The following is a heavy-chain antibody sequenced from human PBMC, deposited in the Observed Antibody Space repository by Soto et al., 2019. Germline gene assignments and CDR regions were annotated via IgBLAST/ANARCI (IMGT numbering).Heavy chain of an antibody. D-gene: IGHD1-7*01. CDR3: AKKVWNYEYYYYGMDV. CDR1: GFTFSSYA. V-gene: IGHV3-23*01. J-gene: IGHJ6*02. Sequence: PGGSLRLSCAASGFTFSSYAMSWVRQAPGKGLEWVSAISGSGGSTYYADSVKGRFTISRDNSKNTLYLQMNSLRAEDTAVYYRAKKVWNYEYYYYGMDVWGQGTTVTVSS. CDR2: ISGSGGST.